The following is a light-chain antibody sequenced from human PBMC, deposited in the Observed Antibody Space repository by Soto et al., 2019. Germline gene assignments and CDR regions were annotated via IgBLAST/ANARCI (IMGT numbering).Light chain of an antibody. J-gene: IGKJ1*01. Sequence: EILLTQSPATLSVSPGERVTLSCRASQSVSDNLAWYQQKPGQAPRLLIYGASIRATDIPARFSGSGSGTDFTLTISSLEPEDFAVYYCQQCYNWPQWTFGQGTKVDIK. CDR3: QQCYNWPQWT. CDR2: GAS. CDR1: QSVSDN. V-gene: IGKV3D-15*01.